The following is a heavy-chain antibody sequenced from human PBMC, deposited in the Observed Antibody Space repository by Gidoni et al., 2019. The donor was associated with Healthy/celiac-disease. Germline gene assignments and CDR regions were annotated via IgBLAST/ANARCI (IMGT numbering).Heavy chain of an antibody. Sequence: QLQLQESGPGLVKPSETLSLTCTVSGGSISSSSYYWGWISPPPGKGLEWMGSIYYSGSTYYNASRKSRVTISVNTSKNQFSLKLSSVTAADTAVYYCARLPFHDYGDYVPFGYFDLWGRGTLVTVSS. CDR3: ARLPFHDYGDYVPFGYFDL. CDR2: IYYSGST. V-gene: IGHV4-39*01. J-gene: IGHJ2*01. CDR1: GGSISSSSYY. D-gene: IGHD4-17*01.